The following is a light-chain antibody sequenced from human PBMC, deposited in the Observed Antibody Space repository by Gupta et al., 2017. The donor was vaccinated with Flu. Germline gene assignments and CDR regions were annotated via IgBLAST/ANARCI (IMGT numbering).Light chain of an antibody. V-gene: IGKV1-17*01. CDR1: QGIRDY. CDR3: LQQFSYPWT. CDR2: ATY. Sequence: IQMTQSPSSLSASVGDTVTITRRASQGIRDYLGWYQQKPGRAPKLLISATYNLQSGVPSRFSGSASGTEFTLTISSLQAEDFATYYCLQQFSYPWTFGQGTKVDIK. J-gene: IGKJ1*01.